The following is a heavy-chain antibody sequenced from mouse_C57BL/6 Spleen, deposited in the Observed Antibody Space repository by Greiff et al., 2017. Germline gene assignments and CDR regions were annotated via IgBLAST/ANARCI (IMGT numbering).Heavy chain of an antibody. CDR2: ISDGGSYT. J-gene: IGHJ3*01. Sequence: EVKVVESGGGLVKPGGSLKLSCAASGFTFSSYAMSWVRQTPEKRLEWVATISDGGSYTYYPDNVKGRFTISRDNAKNNLYLQMSHLKSEDTAMYYCARDGIQLRLPFAYWGQGTLVTVSA. D-gene: IGHD3-2*02. CDR3: ARDGIQLRLPFAY. CDR1: GFTFSSYA. V-gene: IGHV5-4*01.